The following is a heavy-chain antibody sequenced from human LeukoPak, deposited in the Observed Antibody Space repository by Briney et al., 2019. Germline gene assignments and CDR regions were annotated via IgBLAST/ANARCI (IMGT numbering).Heavy chain of an antibody. CDR3: VKDRPTWPIDY. Sequence: GGSLRLSCTASGFTFSSYSMSWVRQAPGKGLEWVSSISSSGGNTFYPDSMKGRFTISRDNPKNTMYLQMNSLRAEDTAVYYCVKDRPTWPIDYWGQGTLVTVSS. V-gene: IGHV3-23*01. CDR1: GFTFSSYS. CDR2: ISSSGGNT. J-gene: IGHJ4*02. D-gene: IGHD5-12*01.